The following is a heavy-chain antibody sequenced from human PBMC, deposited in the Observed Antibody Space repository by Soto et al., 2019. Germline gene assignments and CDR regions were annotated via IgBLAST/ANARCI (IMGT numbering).Heavy chain of an antibody. CDR2: INPNSGGT. CDR3: ARDGYSSSWASYYYYGMDV. D-gene: IGHD6-13*01. J-gene: IGHJ6*02. Sequence: GASVKVSCKASGYTFTGYYMHWVRQAPGQRLEWMGWINPNSGGTNYAQKFQGWVTMTRDTSISTAYMELSRLRSDDTAVYYCARDGYSSSWASYYYYGMDVWGQGTTVTVSS. CDR1: GYTFTGYY. V-gene: IGHV1-2*04.